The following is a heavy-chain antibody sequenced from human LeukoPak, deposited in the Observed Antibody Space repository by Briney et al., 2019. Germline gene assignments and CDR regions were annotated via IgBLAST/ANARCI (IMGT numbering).Heavy chain of an antibody. CDR1: GFTVSSNY. CDR3: ASAKNYYYYMDV. Sequence: GGSLRLSCAASGFTVSSNYMSWVRQAPGKGLEWVSVIYTGGSTYYADSVKGRFTISGDNSKNTLYLQMNSLRAEDTAVYYCASAKNYYYYMDVWGKGTTVTVSS. CDR2: IYTGGST. V-gene: IGHV3-53*01. J-gene: IGHJ6*03.